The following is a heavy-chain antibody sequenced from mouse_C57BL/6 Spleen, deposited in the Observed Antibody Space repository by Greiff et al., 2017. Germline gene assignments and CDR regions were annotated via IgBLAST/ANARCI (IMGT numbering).Heavy chain of an antibody. Sequence: DVMLVESGGGLVKPGGSLKLSCAASGFTFSDYGMHWVRQAPEKGLEWVAYISSGSSTIYYADTVKGRFTISRDNAKNTLFLQMTSLRSEDTAMYYCARSKDYYDYDGWYFDVWGTGTTVTVSS. CDR3: ARSKDYYDYDGWYFDV. CDR1: GFTFSDYG. J-gene: IGHJ1*03. V-gene: IGHV5-17*01. D-gene: IGHD2-4*01. CDR2: ISSGSSTI.